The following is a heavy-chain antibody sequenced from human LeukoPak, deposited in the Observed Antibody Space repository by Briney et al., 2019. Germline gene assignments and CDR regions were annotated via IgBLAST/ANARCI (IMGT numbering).Heavy chain of an antibody. D-gene: IGHD1-26*01. CDR3: ATSGNYYLKY. Sequence: GGSLRLSCAGSGFSFKNYAMSWVRQAPGKGLEWVSSISNGGGFKSYADSLEGRFAISRENAKNSLYLQMNSLRAEDTAVYYCATSGNYYLKYWGQGTLVTVSS. J-gene: IGHJ4*02. V-gene: IGHV3-21*01. CDR2: ISNGGGFK. CDR1: GFSFKNYA.